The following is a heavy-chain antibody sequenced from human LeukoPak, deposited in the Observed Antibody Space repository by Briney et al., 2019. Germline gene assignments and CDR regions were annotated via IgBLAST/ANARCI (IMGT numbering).Heavy chain of an antibody. CDR3: ARGQTGTTHYYYYGMDV. D-gene: IGHD1-7*01. CDR1: GYTFTSYY. J-gene: IGHJ6*02. V-gene: IGHV1-46*01. Sequence: GASVKVSCKASGYTFTSYYMHWVRQAPGQGLEWMGIINPSGGSTSYAQKFQGRVTMTRDTSTSTVYMELSSLRSEDTAVYYCARGQTGTTHYYYYGMDVWGQGTTVTVSS. CDR2: INPSGGST.